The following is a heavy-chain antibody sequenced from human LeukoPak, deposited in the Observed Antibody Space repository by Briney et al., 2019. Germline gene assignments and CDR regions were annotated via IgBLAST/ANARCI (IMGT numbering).Heavy chain of an antibody. CDR3: ASPSGDGYIFDY. D-gene: IGHD5-24*01. Sequence: GRSLRLSCEASGFTFSHYAMHWVRQSPGKGLEWVALISYDGSNIQYADSVKGRFTISRDNSKNTLCLQMNTLRTEDTALYYCASPSGDGYIFDYWGQGTLVTVSS. J-gene: IGHJ4*02. CDR1: GFTFSHYA. V-gene: IGHV3-30-3*01. CDR2: ISYDGSNI.